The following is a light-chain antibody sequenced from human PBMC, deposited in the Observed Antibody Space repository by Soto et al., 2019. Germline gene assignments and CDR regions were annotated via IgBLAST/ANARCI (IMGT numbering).Light chain of an antibody. CDR3: LQSSGIPYT. V-gene: IGKV1-39*01. CDR1: QTISTY. CDR2: AAS. J-gene: IGKJ2*01. Sequence: DIQMTQSPSSLSASVGDRVSITCRASQTISTYLNWYQQNPGKAPKLLIYAASSLQSGVPSRFSGSGSGTDFTLTISNLQPEDFATYYCLQSSGIPYTFGQGTKLEIK.